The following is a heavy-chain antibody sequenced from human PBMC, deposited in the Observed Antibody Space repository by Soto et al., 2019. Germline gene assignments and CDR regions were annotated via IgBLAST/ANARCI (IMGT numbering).Heavy chain of an antibody. V-gene: IGHV1-18*04. Sequence: ASVKVSCKASGYTFTSYGISWVRQAPGQGLEWMGLISGYNGNTNYAQKFQGRVTMTTDTSTNTAYMEVRSLRSDDTAAYYCASASITMIRGVTYYYYGVDVWGQGTTVTVSS. CDR2: ISGYNGNT. J-gene: IGHJ6*02. CDR3: ASASITMIRGVTYYYYGVDV. CDR1: GYTFTSYG. D-gene: IGHD3-10*01.